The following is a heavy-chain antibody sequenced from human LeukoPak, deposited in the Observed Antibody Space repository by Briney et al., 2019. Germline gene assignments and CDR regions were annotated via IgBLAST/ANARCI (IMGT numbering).Heavy chain of an antibody. V-gene: IGHV4-38-2*02. CDR2: IYHSGST. CDR3: ARDAYYYDSSGFYLVDY. Sequence: PSETLSLTCAVSGYSISSGYYWGWIRQPPGKGLEWIGSIYHSGSTYYNPSLKSRVTISVDTSKNQFSLKLSSVTAADTAVYYCARDAYYYDSSGFYLVDYWGQGTVVTVSS. J-gene: IGHJ4*02. CDR1: GYSISSGYY. D-gene: IGHD3-22*01.